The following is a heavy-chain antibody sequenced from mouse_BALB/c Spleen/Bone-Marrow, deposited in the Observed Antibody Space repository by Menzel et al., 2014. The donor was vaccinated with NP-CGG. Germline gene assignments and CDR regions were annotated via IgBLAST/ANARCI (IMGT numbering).Heavy chain of an antibody. CDR3: AREVITTKFDYALDY. D-gene: IGHD2-4*01. V-gene: IGHV1S135*01. CDR2: VDPYDGNT. CDR1: GYTFISYN. J-gene: IGHJ4*01. Sequence: EVQLQQSGPELVKPGASVKVSCKASGYTFISYNMYWVKQSHGKSLEWIGYVDPYDGNTNYNQRFKGKATLTVDMSSTTAYIHLNSLTAEDSAVYYCAREVITTKFDYALDYWGQGTSVTVSS.